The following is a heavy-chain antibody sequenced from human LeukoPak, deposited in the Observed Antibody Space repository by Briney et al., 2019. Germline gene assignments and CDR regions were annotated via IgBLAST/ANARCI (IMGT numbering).Heavy chain of an antibody. CDR2: MYYSGTT. CDR1: GDSLSNVDYY. D-gene: IGHD1-26*01. V-gene: IGHV4-30-4*08. Sequence: SETLSLTCTVSGDSLSNVDYYWSWIRQSPGRGLEWIGYMYYSGTTYYNPSLRSRVAISVDASKNQFSLKLSSVTAADTAVYYCARYSGSNRWFDPWGQGTLVTVSS. J-gene: IGHJ5*02. CDR3: ARYSGSNRWFDP.